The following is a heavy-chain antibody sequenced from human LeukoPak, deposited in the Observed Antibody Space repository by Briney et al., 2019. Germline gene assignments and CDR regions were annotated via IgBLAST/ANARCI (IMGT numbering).Heavy chain of an antibody. D-gene: IGHD1-1*01. CDR1: RFTFSTYV. Sequence: GGSLRLSSAASRFTFSTYVMSWVRQAPGKGLEWVSAISGSGGRTYYADSVKGRFTISRDNSKNTLYLQMNSLGADDTAVYYCAKGNWRYFDYWGQGTLVTASS. J-gene: IGHJ4*02. CDR2: ISGSGGRT. V-gene: IGHV3-23*01. CDR3: AKGNWRYFDY.